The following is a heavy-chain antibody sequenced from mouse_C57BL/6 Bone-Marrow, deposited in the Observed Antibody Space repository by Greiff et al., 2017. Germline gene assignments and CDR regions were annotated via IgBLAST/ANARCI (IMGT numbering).Heavy chain of an antibody. D-gene: IGHD1-1*01. CDR1: GFTFSSYA. Sequence: EVHLVESGGGLVKPGGSLKLSCAASGFTFSSYAMSWVRQTPEKRLEWVATISDGGSYTYYPDNVKGRFTISRDNAKNNLYLQMSHLKSEDTAMYYCARAPLRSYFDVWGQGTTLTVAS. CDR2: ISDGGSYT. V-gene: IGHV5-4*01. J-gene: IGHJ2*01. CDR3: ARAPLRSYFDV.